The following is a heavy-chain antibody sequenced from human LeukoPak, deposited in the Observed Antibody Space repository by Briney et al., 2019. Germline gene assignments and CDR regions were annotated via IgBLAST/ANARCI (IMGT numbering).Heavy chain of an antibody. V-gene: IGHV3-23*01. CDR2: ISGSGGST. Sequence: GGSLRLSCVASGFTFKDYGMSWVRQAPGKGLEWVSAISGSGGSTYYADSVKGRFTISRDNSKDTLYLQMNSRRAEDTAVYYCAKRSSSWDYWGQGTLVTVSS. J-gene: IGHJ4*02. CDR3: AKRSSSWDY. D-gene: IGHD6-13*01. CDR1: GFTFKDYG.